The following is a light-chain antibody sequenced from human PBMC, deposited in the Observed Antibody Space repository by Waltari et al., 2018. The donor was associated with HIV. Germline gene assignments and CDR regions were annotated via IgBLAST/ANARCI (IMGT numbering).Light chain of an antibody. J-gene: IGKJ4*01. CDR3: QQSYGTPLT. CDR2: AAS. CDR1: QSISPY. Sequence: DIQMTQSPASLSASVGDRVIITCRASQSISPYVNWYQQTPGSAPKLLIRAASSLQGWVPSRFSGSGSGTDFSLTISSLQSEDFATYYCQQSYGTPLTFGGGTRVEIK. V-gene: IGKV1-39*01.